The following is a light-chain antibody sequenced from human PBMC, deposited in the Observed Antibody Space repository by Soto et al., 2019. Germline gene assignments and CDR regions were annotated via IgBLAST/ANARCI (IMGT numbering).Light chain of an antibody. CDR3: QQYNNWPWT. V-gene: IGKV3-15*01. J-gene: IGKJ1*01. CDR1: QSISDT. Sequence: EILMTQSPATLSVSPGGRATLSCRASQSISDTLAWYQQKPGQAPRLLIYGASTRAPGFPARFSGSGSGTDFTLTISRLQSEDFEVYYCQQYNNWPWTFGQGTKVDIK. CDR2: GAS.